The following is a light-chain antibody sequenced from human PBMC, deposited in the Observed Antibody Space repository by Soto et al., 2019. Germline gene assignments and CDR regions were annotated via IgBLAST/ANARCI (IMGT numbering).Light chain of an antibody. V-gene: IGKV1-5*01. CDR2: DAS. Sequence: DIHLTQSPSSLSASVGDRVTITCRASQSVSIWLAWYRQKPGKAPEVLVWDASSLQRGVPSRFSGSGSGTDFTLTISSLEPEDFAVYYCQHRFNWPWTFGRGTKVDIK. J-gene: IGKJ1*01. CDR3: QHRFNWPWT. CDR1: QSVSIW.